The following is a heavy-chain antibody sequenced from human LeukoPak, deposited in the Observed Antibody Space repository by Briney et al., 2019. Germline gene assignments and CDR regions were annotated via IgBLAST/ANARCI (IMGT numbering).Heavy chain of an antibody. CDR3: ARVSYYYYMDV. J-gene: IGHJ6*03. Sequence: PGGSLRLSCAVSGFSFTNFWMSWVRQAPGKGLEWVANIKQDGSEKYYVDSVKGRFTISRDNAKNSLYLQMNSLRAEDTAVYYCARVSYYYYMDVWGKGTTVTVSS. V-gene: IGHV3-7*01. CDR2: IKQDGSEK. CDR1: GFSFTNFW.